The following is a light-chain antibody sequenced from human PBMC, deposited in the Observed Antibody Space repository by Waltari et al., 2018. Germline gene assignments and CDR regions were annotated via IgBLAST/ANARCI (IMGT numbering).Light chain of an antibody. Sequence: SSELTHDPAVSVALGQTVRITCQGDSLRSYYASWYQQKPGQAPVLVIYGKNNRPSGIPDRFSGSTSGNTASLTISGAHAEDEADYYCNSRDTSGNHVVFGGGTKLTVL. V-gene: IGLV3-19*01. CDR3: NSRDTSGNHVV. J-gene: IGLJ2*01. CDR1: SLRSYY. CDR2: GKN.